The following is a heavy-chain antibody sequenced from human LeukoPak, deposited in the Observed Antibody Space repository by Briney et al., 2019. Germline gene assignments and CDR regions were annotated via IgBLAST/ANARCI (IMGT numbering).Heavy chain of an antibody. J-gene: IGHJ4*02. CDR1: GFTFSSYA. CDR3: VEGGAPSYYDGSGDAYFDY. Sequence: PAGGSLRLSCAASGFTFSSYAMSWVRQAPGKGLEWVSVISASGGRTSYADSVKGRFTVSRDNSKNTLYLQMNSVRAEDTAVYFCVEGGAPSYYDGSGDAYFDYWGQGTLVTVSS. D-gene: IGHD3-22*01. V-gene: IGHV3-23*01. CDR2: ISASGGRT.